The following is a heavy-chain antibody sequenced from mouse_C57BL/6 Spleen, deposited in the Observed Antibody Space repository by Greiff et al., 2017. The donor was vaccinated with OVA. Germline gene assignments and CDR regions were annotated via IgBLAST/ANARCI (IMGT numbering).Heavy chain of an antibody. CDR3: ASYHYYGNRHWYFDV. V-gene: IGHV1-82*01. D-gene: IGHD1-1*01. Sequence: VQLQQSGPELVKPGDSVKISCKASGYAFSSSWMTWVKQRPGKGLEWIGRIYPGDGDTNYNGEFKGKATLTADKSSSTAYMQLSSLTSEDSAVYLCASYHYYGNRHWYFDVWGTGTTVTVSS. CDR1: GYAFSSSW. J-gene: IGHJ1*03. CDR2: IYPGDGDT.